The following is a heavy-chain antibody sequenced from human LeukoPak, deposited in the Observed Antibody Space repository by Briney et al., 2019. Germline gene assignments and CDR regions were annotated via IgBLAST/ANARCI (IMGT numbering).Heavy chain of an antibody. J-gene: IGHJ4*02. D-gene: IGHD5/OR15-5a*01. CDR3: ARGGDIASSVGSHFDH. Sequence: PSETLSLTCNVSGASISSGDYYWSWIRQPPGKGLEWIGYISKSGGTYYNPSVSRRLTISRDTSKNQFSVRLSSVTAADTAVYYCARGGDIASSVGSHFDHWGQGSLVTVSS. CDR1: GASISSGDYY. V-gene: IGHV4-30-4*01. CDR2: ISKSGGT.